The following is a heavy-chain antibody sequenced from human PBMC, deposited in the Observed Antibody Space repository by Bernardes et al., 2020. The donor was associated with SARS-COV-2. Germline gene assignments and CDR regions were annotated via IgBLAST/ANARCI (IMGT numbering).Heavy chain of an antibody. CDR2: MNPNSGNT. CDR3: ASRRGYYGSGSYYWVSFGFNYYYGMDV. CDR1: GYTFTSYD. J-gene: IGHJ6*02. Sequence: ASVKVSCKASGYTFTSYDINWVRQATGQGLEWMGWMNPNSGNTGYAQKFQGRVTMTRNTSISTAYMELSSLRSEDTAVYYCASRRGYYGSGSYYWVSFGFNYYYGMDVWGQGTTVTVSS. V-gene: IGHV1-8*01. D-gene: IGHD3-10*01.